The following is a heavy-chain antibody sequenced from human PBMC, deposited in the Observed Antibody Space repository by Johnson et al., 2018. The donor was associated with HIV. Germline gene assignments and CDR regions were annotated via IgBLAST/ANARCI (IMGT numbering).Heavy chain of an antibody. D-gene: IGHD3-16*01. CDR3: AREGGSSGPDAFDI. CDR2: ISYDGSDK. CDR1: GFTFSSYA. Sequence: QVQLVESGGGVVQPGRSLRLSCAASGFTFSSYAFHWVRQAPAKGLEWVASISYDGSDKYHADSVKGRFTISRDSSKNTLYLQMNSLRAEDTAVYYCAREGGSSGPDAFDIWGQGTMVTVSS. J-gene: IGHJ3*02. V-gene: IGHV3-30*14.